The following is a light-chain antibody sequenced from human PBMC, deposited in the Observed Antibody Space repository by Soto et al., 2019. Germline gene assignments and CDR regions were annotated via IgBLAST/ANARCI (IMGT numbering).Light chain of an antibody. J-gene: IGKJ2*03. CDR1: QGISTS. Sequence: DIRLTQSPSFLSASVGDRVTVSCRASQGISTSLAWFQQKAGKVPQLLVYPASTLQDGVPSRFSGSGSGTYFTLTINNLQAEDFATYYCQHLRTYPFSFGQGTKLDIK. V-gene: IGKV1-9*01. CDR2: PAS. CDR3: QHLRTYPFS.